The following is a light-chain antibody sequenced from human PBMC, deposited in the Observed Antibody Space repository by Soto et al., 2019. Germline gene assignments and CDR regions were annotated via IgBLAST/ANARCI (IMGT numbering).Light chain of an antibody. J-gene: IGKJ1*01. CDR3: EQYCASPWT. CDR1: QSVSSSH. CDR2: DTS. V-gene: IGKV3-20*01. Sequence: EVELTQSPGTLSLSPGERATLSCRASQSVSSSHLAWYKQKRGQAPMLLIYDTSTSATGIPDRFSGSGSGTDNTLTISRLELADFAVYHCEQYCASPWTFGQGTKV.